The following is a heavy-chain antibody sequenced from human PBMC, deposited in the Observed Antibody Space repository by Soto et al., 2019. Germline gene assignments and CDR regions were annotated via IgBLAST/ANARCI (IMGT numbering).Heavy chain of an antibody. CDR2: IDPSDSYT. CDR3: ARQSVVPAAMGGGYGMDV. D-gene: IGHD2-2*01. J-gene: IGHJ6*02. Sequence: GESLKISCKGSGYSFTSYWISWVRQMPGKGLEWMGRIDPSDSYTNYSPSFQGHVTISADKSISTAYLQWSSLKASDTAMYYCARQSVVPAAMGGGYGMDVWGQGTTVTVSS. CDR1: GYSFTSYW. V-gene: IGHV5-10-1*01.